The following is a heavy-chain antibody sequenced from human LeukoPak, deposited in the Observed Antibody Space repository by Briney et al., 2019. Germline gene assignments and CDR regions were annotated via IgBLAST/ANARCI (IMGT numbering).Heavy chain of an antibody. CDR3: AREGYDFWSGYSLPYNWFDP. J-gene: IGHJ5*02. CDR2: INPNSGGT. CDR1: GYTFTSYG. Sequence: ASVKVSCKASGYTFTSYGISWVRQAPGQGLEWMGWINPNSGGTNYAQKFQGWVTMTRDTSISTAYMELSRLRSDDTAVYYCAREGYDFWSGYSLPYNWFDPWGQGTLVTVSS. D-gene: IGHD3-3*01. V-gene: IGHV1-2*04.